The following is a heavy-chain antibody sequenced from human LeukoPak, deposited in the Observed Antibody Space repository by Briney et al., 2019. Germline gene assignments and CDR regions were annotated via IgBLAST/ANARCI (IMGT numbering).Heavy chain of an antibody. CDR3: ASHYGSGFDY. CDR1: VGSISNYY. V-gene: IGHV4-59*01. D-gene: IGHD3-10*01. CDR2: IYYSGST. J-gene: IGHJ4*02. Sequence: SETLYLTCTVSVGSISNYYWSWIRQPPGKGLEWIGYIYYSGSTNYNPSLKSRVTISIDTSKNQFSLKLSSVTAADTAIYYCASHYGSGFDYWGQGTLVTVSS.